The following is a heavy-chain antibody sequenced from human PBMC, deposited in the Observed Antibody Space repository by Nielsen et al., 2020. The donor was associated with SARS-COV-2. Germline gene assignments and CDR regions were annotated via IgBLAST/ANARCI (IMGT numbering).Heavy chain of an antibody. J-gene: IGHJ3*01. V-gene: IGHV7-4-1*02. D-gene: IGHD2-8*01. Sequence: ASVKVSCKASGYTFTDYAMNWVRQAPGQGLEWMGFINTETGDPTYAQGFTGRFVFSLDTSVSTAYLQISSLKTEDTAFYFFAGPRKETKNAFGVWGQGTMVTVSP. CDR3: AGPRKETKNAFGV. CDR1: GYTFTDYA. CDR2: INTETGDP.